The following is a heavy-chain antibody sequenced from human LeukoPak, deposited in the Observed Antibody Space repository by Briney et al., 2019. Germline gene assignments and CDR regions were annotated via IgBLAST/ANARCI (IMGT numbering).Heavy chain of an antibody. Sequence: SGGSLRLSCAASGFIFSSYWMSWVRQGPGKGLEWVSATSGSGSSTYYADSVKGRFTISRDNSKNTLYLQMNSLRAEDTALYYCAKRDGYNSNPLKDWGQGTLVTVSS. D-gene: IGHD5-24*01. CDR3: AKRDGYNSNPLKD. V-gene: IGHV3-23*01. CDR1: GFIFSSYW. J-gene: IGHJ4*02. CDR2: TSGSGSST.